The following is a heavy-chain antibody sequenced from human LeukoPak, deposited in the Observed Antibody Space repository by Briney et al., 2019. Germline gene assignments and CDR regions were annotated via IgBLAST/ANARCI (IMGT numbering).Heavy chain of an antibody. D-gene: IGHD6-19*01. J-gene: IGHJ4*02. CDR3: ARDYGAVAQLDY. Sequence: GGSLRLSCAASGFTFSSYAMHWVRQAPGKGLEWVAVISYDGSNKYYADSVKGRFTISRDNSKNTLYLQMNSLRAEDTAVYYCARDYGAVAQLDYWGQGTLVTVSS. V-gene: IGHV3-30*04. CDR1: GFTFSSYA. CDR2: ISYDGSNK.